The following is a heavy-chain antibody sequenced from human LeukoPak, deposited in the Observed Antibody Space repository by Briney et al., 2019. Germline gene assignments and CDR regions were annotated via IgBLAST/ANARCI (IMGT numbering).Heavy chain of an antibody. J-gene: IGHJ4*02. D-gene: IGHD4/OR15-4a*01. CDR1: GFTFSSYA. CDR2: ISYDGSNK. CDR3: ARDRLGYGALDY. Sequence: GGSLRPSCAASGFTFSSYAMHWVRQAPGKGLEWVAVISYDGSNKYYADSVKGRFTISRDNSKNTLYLQMNSLRTEDTAVYYCARDRLGYGALDYWGQGTLVTVSS. V-gene: IGHV3-30-3*01.